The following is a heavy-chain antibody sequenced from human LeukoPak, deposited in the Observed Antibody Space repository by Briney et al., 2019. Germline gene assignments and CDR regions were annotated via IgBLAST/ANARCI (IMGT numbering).Heavy chain of an antibody. Sequence: GRSLRLSCAASGFTFSSYGMHWVRQAPGKGLEWVAVISYDGSNKYYADSVKGRFTISRDNSKNTLYLQMNSLRAEDTAVYYCAKDNYAAAGYFDYWGQGTLVTVSS. CDR3: AKDNYAAAGYFDY. J-gene: IGHJ4*02. CDR1: GFTFSSYG. CDR2: ISYDGSNK. D-gene: IGHD6-13*01. V-gene: IGHV3-30*18.